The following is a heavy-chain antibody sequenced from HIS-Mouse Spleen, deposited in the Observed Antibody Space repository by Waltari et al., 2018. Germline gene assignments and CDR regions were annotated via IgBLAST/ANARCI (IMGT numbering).Heavy chain of an antibody. V-gene: IGHV4-39*07. D-gene: IGHD6-13*01. Sequence: QLQLQESGPGLVKPSETLSLPCPVPGGSLRSSRYSWGWIRKPPGKGLEWIGSIYYSGSTYYNPSLKSRVTISVDTSKNQFSLKLSSVTAADTAVYYCAREIPYSSSWYDWYFDLWGRGTLVTVSS. CDR2: IYYSGST. CDR3: AREIPYSSSWYDWYFDL. J-gene: IGHJ2*01. CDR1: GGSLRSSRYS.